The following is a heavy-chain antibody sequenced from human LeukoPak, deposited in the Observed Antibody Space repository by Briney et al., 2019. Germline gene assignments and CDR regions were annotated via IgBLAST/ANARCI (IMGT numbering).Heavy chain of an antibody. V-gene: IGHV3-43*02. D-gene: IGHD2-21*01. J-gene: IGHJ4*02. Sequence: GGSLRLSCAASGFTFDGYAMHWVRQAPGKGPEWVSLISGDGGSTYYADSVKGRFTISRDNSKNSLYLQMNSLRTEDTALYYCATAGDWWGQGTLVTVSS. CDR3: ATAGDW. CDR2: ISGDGGST. CDR1: GFTFDGYA.